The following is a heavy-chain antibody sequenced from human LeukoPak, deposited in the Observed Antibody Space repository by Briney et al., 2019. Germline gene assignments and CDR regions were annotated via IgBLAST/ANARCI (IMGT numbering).Heavy chain of an antibody. D-gene: IGHD3-10*01. Sequence: SETLSLTCTVSGGSISSSSYYWGWIRQPPGKGLEWIGSIYYSGSTYYNPSLKSRVTISIGTSKNQFSLKLSSVTAADTAVYYCARSRYYYGSGSYYNFGPAFDIWGQGTMVTVSS. V-gene: IGHV4-39*07. J-gene: IGHJ3*02. CDR3: ARSRYYYGSGSYYNFGPAFDI. CDR1: GGSISSSSYY. CDR2: IYYSGST.